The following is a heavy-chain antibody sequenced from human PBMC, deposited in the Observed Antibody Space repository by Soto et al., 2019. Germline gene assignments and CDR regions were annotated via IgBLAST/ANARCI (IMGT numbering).Heavy chain of an antibody. V-gene: IGHV3-11*01. J-gene: IGHJ3*02. D-gene: IGHD3-3*01. CDR1: GFTFSDYY. CDR2: ISSSGSTI. Sequence: GGSLRLSCAASGFTFSDYYMSWIRQAPGKGLEWVSYISSSGSTIYYADSVKGRFTISRDNAKNSLYLQMNSLRAEDTAVYYCAREGSLYYDFWSGDSGGAFDIWGQGTMVTVSS. CDR3: AREGSLYYDFWSGDSGGAFDI.